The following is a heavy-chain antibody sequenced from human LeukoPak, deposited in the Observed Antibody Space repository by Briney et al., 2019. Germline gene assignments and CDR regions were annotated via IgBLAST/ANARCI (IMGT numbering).Heavy chain of an antibody. CDR1: GGSFSGYY. V-gene: IGHV4-34*01. CDR2: INHSGST. D-gene: IGHD1-26*01. CDR3: ARGRGPPRISGSYFYYYYYGMDV. Sequence: PSETLSLTCAVYGGSFSGYYWSWIRQPPGKGLEWIGEINHSGSTNYNPSLKSRVTISVDTSKNQFSLKLSSVTAADTAVYYCARGRGPPRISGSYFYYYYYGMDVWGQGTTVTVSS. J-gene: IGHJ6*02.